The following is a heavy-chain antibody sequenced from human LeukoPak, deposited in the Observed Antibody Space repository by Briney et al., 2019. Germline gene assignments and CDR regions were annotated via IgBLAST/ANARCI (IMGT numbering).Heavy chain of an antibody. CDR1: GYTFTGYY. J-gene: IGHJ4*02. V-gene: IGHV1-2*06. CDR2: INPNSGGT. CDR3: ARDRWDKGTAIPGGD. Sequence: ASVKVSCKASGYTFTGYYMHWVRQAPGQGLEWMGRINPNSGGTNYAQKFQGSVTMTRDTSISTAYMELSRLRSDDTAVYYCARDRWDKGTAIPGGDWGQGTLVTVSS. D-gene: IGHD2-2*02.